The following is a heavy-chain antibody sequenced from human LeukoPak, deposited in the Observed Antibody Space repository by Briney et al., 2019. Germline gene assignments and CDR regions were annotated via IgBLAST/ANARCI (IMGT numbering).Heavy chain of an antibody. D-gene: IGHD1-14*01. CDR1: GFTVITND. V-gene: IGHV3-53*01. J-gene: IGHJ4*02. Sequence: LPGGSLRLSCAASGFTVITNDMTWVRQAPGKGPEWVSVLYSDGNTKYADSVQGRFTISRDNSKNTLYLEMNSLSPDDTAVYYCARGVEPLAANTLAYWGQGTLVTVSS. CDR2: LYSDGNT. CDR3: ARGVEPLAANTLAY.